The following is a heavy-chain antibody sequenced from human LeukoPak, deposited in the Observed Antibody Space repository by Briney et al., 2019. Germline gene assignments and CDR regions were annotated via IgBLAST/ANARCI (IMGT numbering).Heavy chain of an antibody. Sequence: ASVKVSCKASGYTFTSYYMHWVRQAPGQGLEWMGIINPSGGSTSYAQKFQGRVTMTRDMSTGTVYMELSSLRSEDTAVYYCAREAYYDGSGYYSDYWGQGTLVTVSS. CDR2: INPSGGST. CDR1: GYTFTSYY. CDR3: AREAYYDGSGYYSDY. D-gene: IGHD3-22*01. V-gene: IGHV1-46*01. J-gene: IGHJ4*02.